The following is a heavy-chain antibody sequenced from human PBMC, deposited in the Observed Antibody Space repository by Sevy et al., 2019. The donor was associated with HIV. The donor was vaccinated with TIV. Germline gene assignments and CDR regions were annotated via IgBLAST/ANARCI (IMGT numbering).Heavy chain of an antibody. Sequence: GSLRLSCAASGFTFSSYAMNWVRQAPGKGLEWVSGLGGSGGSTNYADSVKGRFTSSRDNSKNTLYLQMSSLRAEDTAVYYCAKDRVWELGDAFDIWGQGTMVTVSS. CDR2: LGGSGGST. J-gene: IGHJ3*02. D-gene: IGHD6-13*01. CDR1: GFTFSSYA. CDR3: AKDRVWELGDAFDI. V-gene: IGHV3-23*01.